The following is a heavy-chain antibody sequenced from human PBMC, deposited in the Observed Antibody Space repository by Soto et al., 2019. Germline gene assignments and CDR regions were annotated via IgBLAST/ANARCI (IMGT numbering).Heavy chain of an antibody. CDR3: ATTSSPSIAVAGSGYYYGMDV. J-gene: IGHJ6*02. Sequence: QVQLVQSGAEVKKPGSSVKVACQASGGTFSTYAISWVRQAPGQGLEWMGGFLPRFGTAHYAQKFQGRVTITADKSTRTAYVELSSLRSEDTAVYYCATTSSPSIAVAGSGYYYGMDVWGQGTTVTVSS. D-gene: IGHD6-19*01. CDR1: GGTFSTYA. CDR2: FLPRFGTA. V-gene: IGHV1-69*06.